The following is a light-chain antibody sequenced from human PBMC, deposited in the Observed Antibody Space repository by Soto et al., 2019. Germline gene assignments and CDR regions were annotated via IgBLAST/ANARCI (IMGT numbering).Light chain of an antibody. CDR2: GAS. J-gene: IGKJ2*01. CDR1: QSVPSDW. V-gene: IGKV3-20*01. Sequence: EIVLTQSPGTLSLSPGERATLSCRASQSVPSDWLAWYRHKPGQAPRLLIYGASSRANGVADRVSGSGSGTDFTLTINSREPEDYSVYYCQQYGNFPYTFGQGTKLEIK. CDR3: QQYGNFPYT.